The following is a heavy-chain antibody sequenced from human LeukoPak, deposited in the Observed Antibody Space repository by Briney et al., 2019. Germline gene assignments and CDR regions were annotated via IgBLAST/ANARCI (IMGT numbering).Heavy chain of an antibody. J-gene: IGHJ4*02. CDR3: ARYLEYDSSGYSAGY. Sequence: SETLSLTCTVPGGSISSSSYYWGWIRQPPGKGLEWIGSIYYSGSTYYNPSLKSRVTISVDTSKNQFSLKLSSVTAADTAVYYCARYLEYDSSGYSAGYWGQGTLVTVSS. V-gene: IGHV4-39*01. D-gene: IGHD3-22*01. CDR1: GGSISSSSYY. CDR2: IYYSGST.